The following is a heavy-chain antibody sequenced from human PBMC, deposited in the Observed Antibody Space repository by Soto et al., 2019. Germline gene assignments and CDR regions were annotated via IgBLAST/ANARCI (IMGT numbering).Heavy chain of an antibody. CDR3: ARQGYCSSTSCYTTTHLPYDDGMDV. J-gene: IGHJ6*02. V-gene: IGHV1-69*01. D-gene: IGHD2-2*02. Sequence: QVQLVQSGAEVKKPGSSVKVSCKASGGTFSSYAISWVRQAPGQGLEWMGGIIPIFGTANYAQKLQGRVTITANESTITANMELSSLRSEDTAVYYCARQGYCSSTSCYTTTHLPYDDGMDVWGQGTTVTVSS. CDR1: GGTFSSYA. CDR2: IIPIFGTA.